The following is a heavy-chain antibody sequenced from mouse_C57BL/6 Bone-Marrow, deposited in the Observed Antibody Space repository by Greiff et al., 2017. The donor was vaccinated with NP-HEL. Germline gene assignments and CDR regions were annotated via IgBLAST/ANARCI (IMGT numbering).Heavy chain of an antibody. D-gene: IGHD2-3*01. CDR1: GFTFSSYA. J-gene: IGHJ3*01. CDR2: ISDVGSYT. V-gene: IGHV5-4*03. Sequence: EVMLVESGGGLVKPGGSLKLSCPASGFTFSSYAMSWVRQTPEKRLEWVATISDVGSYTYYPDNVKGRFTISRDNAKNNLYLQMSHLKSEDTAMYYCARVDDGGFAYWGQGTLVTVSA. CDR3: ARVDDGGFAY.